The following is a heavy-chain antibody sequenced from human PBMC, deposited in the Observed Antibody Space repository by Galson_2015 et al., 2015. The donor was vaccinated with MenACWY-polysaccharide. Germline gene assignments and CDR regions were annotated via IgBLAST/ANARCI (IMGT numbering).Heavy chain of an antibody. CDR2: FPSSGSRP. D-gene: IGHD6-19*01. CDR1: GFTFSDYG. J-gene: IGHJ2*01. V-gene: IGHV3-23*01. CDR3: AKDRSSGTSWYSFDL. Sequence: SLRLSCAASGFTFSDYGMSWFRQAPGKGLEWVAGFPSSGSRPYYADSVRGRFSVSRDNSDNTLYLQMNSLRAEDTAMYYCAKDRSSGTSWYSFDLWGRGTLVTVSS.